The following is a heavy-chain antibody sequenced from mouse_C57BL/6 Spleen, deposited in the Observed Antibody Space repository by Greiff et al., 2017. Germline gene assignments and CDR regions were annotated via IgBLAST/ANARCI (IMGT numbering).Heavy chain of an antibody. D-gene: IGHD1-1*01. Sequence: QVQLQQSDAELVKPGASVKISCKVSGYTFTDHTIHWMKQRPEQGLEWIGYIYPRDGITKYNEKFKGKATLTADKSSSTAYMQLNSLTSEDSAVYFCARNRYYYGSSYYAMDYWGQGTSVTVSS. V-gene: IGHV1-78*01. CDR3: ARNRYYYGSSYYAMDY. CDR1: GYTFTDHT. CDR2: IYPRDGIT. J-gene: IGHJ4*01.